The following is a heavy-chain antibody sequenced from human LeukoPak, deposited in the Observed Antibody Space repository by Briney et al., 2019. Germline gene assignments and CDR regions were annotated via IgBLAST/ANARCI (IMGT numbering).Heavy chain of an antibody. CDR3: AGGGLWFGELPFDP. V-gene: IGHV1-18*01. CDR1: DYTFPTYG. D-gene: IGHD3-10*01. J-gene: IGHJ5*02. Sequence: ASMKVSCKASDYTFPTYGISWVRQAPEQGLEWMGWINAYNGDTNYAQKFQGRVTMTTDTSTSTAYMELRSLRSDDTAVYYCAGGGLWFGELPFDPWGQGTLVTVSS. CDR2: INAYNGDT.